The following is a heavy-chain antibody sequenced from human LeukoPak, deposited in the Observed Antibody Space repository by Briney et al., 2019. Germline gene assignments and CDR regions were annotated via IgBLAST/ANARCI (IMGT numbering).Heavy chain of an antibody. J-gene: IGHJ4*02. CDR3: ARQSDTGYDLGRFDY. CDR2: IYYSGST. D-gene: IGHD5-12*01. V-gene: IGHV4-59*08. Sequence: SETLSLTCTVSGGSISSYYWSWIRQPPGKGLEWIGYIYYSGSTNYNPSLKSRVTISVDTSKNQFSLKLSSVTAADTAVYYCARQSDTGYDLGRFDYWGQGALVTVSS. CDR1: GGSISSYY.